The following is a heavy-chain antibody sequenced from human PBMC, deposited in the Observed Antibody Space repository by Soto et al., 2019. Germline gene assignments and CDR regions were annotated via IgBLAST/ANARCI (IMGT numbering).Heavy chain of an antibody. D-gene: IGHD2-2*01. CDR3: TSSTSPDAY. CDR1: GFDFNRYS. Sequence: EVQLVESGGGLVQPVGYLRLSCVASGFDFNRYSMNWVRQAPGKGLEWISYINSGSTSVFYADSVRGRFTISRDNAKNSLYLQMNSLRAEDTAVYYCTSSTSPDAYWGQGTLVTVSS. J-gene: IGHJ4*02. V-gene: IGHV3-48*04. CDR2: INSGSTSV.